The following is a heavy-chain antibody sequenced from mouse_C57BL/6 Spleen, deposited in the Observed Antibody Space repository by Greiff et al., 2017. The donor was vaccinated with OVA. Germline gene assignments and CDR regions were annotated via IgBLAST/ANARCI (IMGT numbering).Heavy chain of an antibody. CDR1: GYTFTSYW. CDR3: ARDFYYYGSSYGYYAMDY. D-gene: IGHD1-1*01. Sequence: VQLQQPGAELVKPGASVKLSCKASGYTFTSYWMHWVKQRPGQGLEWIGRIDPEDGETKYAPKFQGKATITADTSSNTAYLQLSSLTSEDTAVYYCARDFYYYGSSYGYYAMDYWGQGTSVTVSS. V-gene: IGHV14-2*01. CDR2: IDPEDGET. J-gene: IGHJ4*01.